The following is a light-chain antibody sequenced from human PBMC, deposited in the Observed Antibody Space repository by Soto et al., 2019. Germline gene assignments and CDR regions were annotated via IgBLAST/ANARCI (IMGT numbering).Light chain of an antibody. CDR2: DAS. CDR1: QTVSITY. Sequence: VLTQSPGTLSLSPGESSTLSFSSSQTVSITYLTWYQQKPGQAPRLLIYDASKRATGIPARFSGSGSGTNFTLTISSLEPEDFAVYYCQQRRSWQVTFGQGTRLEIK. CDR3: QQRRSWQVT. J-gene: IGKJ5*01. V-gene: IGKV3D-20*02.